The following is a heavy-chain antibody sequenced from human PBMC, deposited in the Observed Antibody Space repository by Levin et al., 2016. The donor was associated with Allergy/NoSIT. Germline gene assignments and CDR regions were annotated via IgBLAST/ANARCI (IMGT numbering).Heavy chain of an antibody. D-gene: IGHD2-15*01. CDR1: GFTFSSYA. CDR2: ISGSGDRT. Sequence: GESLKISCAASGFTFSSYAMSWVRQAPGKGLEWVSAISGSGDRTYNADSVKGRFTISRDNSQNTLYLQMNSLRAEDTALYYCAKGLASSCYSGGDYWGQGTLVTVSS. V-gene: IGHV3-23*01. J-gene: IGHJ4*02. CDR3: AKGLASSCYSGGDY.